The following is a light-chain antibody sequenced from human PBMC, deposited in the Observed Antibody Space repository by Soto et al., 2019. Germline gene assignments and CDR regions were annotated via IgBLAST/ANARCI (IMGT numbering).Light chain of an antibody. CDR2: EVS. CDR3: SSYTSSSTLNV. J-gene: IGLJ1*01. Sequence: QSALTQPASVSGSPGQSITISCKGTSSDVGGYNYVSWYQQHPGKAPKLMIYEVSNRPSGVSNRFSGSKSGNQASLTISGLQAEDEADYYCSSYTSSSTLNVFGTATK. V-gene: IGLV2-14*01. CDR1: SSDVGGYNY.